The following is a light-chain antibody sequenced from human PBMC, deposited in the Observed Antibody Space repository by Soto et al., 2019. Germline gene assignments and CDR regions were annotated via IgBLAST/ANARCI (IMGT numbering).Light chain of an antibody. CDR1: QSVLYSSSKKHC. CDR3: QQYYSTPWT. V-gene: IGKV4-1*01. CDR2: WAS. Sequence: DIVMTQSPDSLAVSLGERATINCKSSQSVLYSSSKKHCLAWYQQQPGQPPKLLIYWASTRESGVPDRFSGSGSGTDFTLTISSLQAEDVAVYYCQQYYSTPWTFGQGTKVDIK. J-gene: IGKJ1*01.